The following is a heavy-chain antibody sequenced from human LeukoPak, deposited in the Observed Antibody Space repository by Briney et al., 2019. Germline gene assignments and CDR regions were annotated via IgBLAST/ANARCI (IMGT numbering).Heavy chain of an antibody. J-gene: IGHJ4*02. CDR2: IYYSGST. Sequence: SETLSLTCTVSGGSISSCYWGWIRQPPGKGLEWIGSIYYSGSTYYNPSLKSRVTISVDTSKNQFSLKLSSVTAADTAVYYCATIFIVGATYYYFDYWGQGTLVTVSS. CDR1: GGSISSCY. CDR3: ATIFIVGATYYYFDY. D-gene: IGHD1-26*01. V-gene: IGHV4-39*01.